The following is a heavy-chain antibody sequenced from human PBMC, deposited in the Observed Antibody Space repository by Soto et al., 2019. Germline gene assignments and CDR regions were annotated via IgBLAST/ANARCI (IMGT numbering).Heavy chain of an antibody. D-gene: IGHD3-16*02. CDR1: GFTFFSYW. J-gene: IGHJ5*02. CDR3: ARDLAYDYIWGSYRYPHPSYNWFDP. CDR2: IRQDGSEK. Sequence: GGSPRLSCAAPGFTFFSYWIGWVPPAPGKGVEGGAKIRQDGSEKYYVDSVKGRFTISRDNAKNSLYLQMNSLRAEDTAVYYCARDLAYDYIWGSYRYPHPSYNWFDPWGQGTLVTVSS. V-gene: IGHV3-7*01.